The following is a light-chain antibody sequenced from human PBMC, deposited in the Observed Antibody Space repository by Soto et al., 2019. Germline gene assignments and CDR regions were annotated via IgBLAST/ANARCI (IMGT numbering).Light chain of an antibody. V-gene: IGKV1-27*01. J-gene: IGKJ4*01. CDR1: RAISYY. Sequence: DIQLTQSPSSLSASVGNRVTITCRASRAISYYLAWYQQKPGKVPKLLIYAASTLQSGVPSRFVGSGYGTDVTLTISSLQNEDFATYYGQKYISATLTFGGGTKVDIK. CDR2: AAS. CDR3: QKYISATLT.